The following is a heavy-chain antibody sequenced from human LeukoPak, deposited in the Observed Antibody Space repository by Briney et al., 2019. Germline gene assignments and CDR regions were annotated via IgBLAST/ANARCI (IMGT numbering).Heavy chain of an antibody. CDR3: ARDWPSEWEQLPDYDAVDI. J-gene: IGHJ3*02. D-gene: IGHD1-26*01. CDR1: GFTFSTYA. Sequence: GSLRLSCAASGFTFSTYAMTWVRQAPGKGLECNSAISGSGDSTYYVDSVKGRFTVSRDNSKNTVYLQMNSLRDEDAAVYYCARDWPSEWEQLPDYDAVDIWGQGTMVTVSS. CDR2: ISGSGDST. V-gene: IGHV3-23*01.